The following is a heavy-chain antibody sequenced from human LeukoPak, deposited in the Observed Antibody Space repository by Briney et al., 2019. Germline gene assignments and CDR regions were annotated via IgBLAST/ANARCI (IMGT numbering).Heavy chain of an antibody. V-gene: IGHV3-23*01. J-gene: IGHJ4*02. CDR3: AKSLGVGGYTRYKGFDQ. D-gene: IGHD5-24*01. CDR2: MSGSDGST. Sequence: GGSLRLSCAASGFTLSSYAMNWVRQAPGKGLEWVSSMSGSDGSTYYADFVKGRFTISRDNSKNTLHLQMNSLRAEDTAVYYCAKSLGVGGYTRYKGFDQWGQGTLVTVSS. CDR1: GFTLSSYA.